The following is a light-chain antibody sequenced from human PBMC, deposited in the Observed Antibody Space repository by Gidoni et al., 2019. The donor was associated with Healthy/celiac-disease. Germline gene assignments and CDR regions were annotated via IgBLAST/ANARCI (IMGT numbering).Light chain of an antibody. CDR1: KLGEKY. J-gene: IGLJ3*02. CDR2: QDS. CDR3: QAWDSSTANWV. V-gene: IGLV3-1*01. Sequence: SYELTQPPSVSVSPGQTASITCSGDKLGEKYACWYQQNPGQSPVLVIYQDSKRPSGIPERFSGSNSGNTATLTISGTQAMDEADYYCQAWDSSTANWVFGGGTKLTVL.